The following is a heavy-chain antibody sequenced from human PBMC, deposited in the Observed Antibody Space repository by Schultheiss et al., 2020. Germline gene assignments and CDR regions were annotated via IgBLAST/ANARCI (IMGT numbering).Heavy chain of an antibody. V-gene: IGHV4-39*02. J-gene: IGHJ4*02. CDR1: GVSVSTSAYY. CDR3: ARLTFHYDSSGYFLDY. CDR2: IFYSGST. Sequence: SATLALTCSVSGVSVSTSAYYWGWIRQPPGKGLEWIGHIFYSGSTYYNPSLKSRVTMSIDTSRNHFSLNLNSVTAADTAVYYCARLTFHYDSSGYFLDYWGQDTLVTVSS. D-gene: IGHD3-22*01.